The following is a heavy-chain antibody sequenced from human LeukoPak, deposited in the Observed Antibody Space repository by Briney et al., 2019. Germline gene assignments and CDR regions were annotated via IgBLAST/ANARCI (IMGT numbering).Heavy chain of an antibody. CDR2: IYYGGSP. CDR1: GCSISSYY. Sequence: SETLSLTCTVSGCSISSYYWSWLRQPPEKGREWIGYIYYGGSPKYNPSLKSRVTISLDTSKSQFSLNLTSVTAADKAMYYCARGAILTGTSLWGKGTTVTISS. D-gene: IGHD3-9*01. CDR3: ARGAILTGTSL. J-gene: IGHJ6*04. V-gene: IGHV4-59*13.